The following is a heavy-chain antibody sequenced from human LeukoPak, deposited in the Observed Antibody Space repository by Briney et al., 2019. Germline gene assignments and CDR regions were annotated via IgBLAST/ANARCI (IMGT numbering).Heavy chain of an antibody. Sequence: ASVKVSRKASGYTFTSYGISWVRQAPGQGLEWMGWISAYNGNTNYAQKLQGRVTMTTDTSTSTAYMELRSLRSDDTAVYYCARDRRYYHGSGSYRWFDPWGQGTLVTVSS. CDR3: ARDRRYYHGSGSYRWFDP. CDR2: ISAYNGNT. J-gene: IGHJ5*02. V-gene: IGHV1-18*01. D-gene: IGHD3-10*01. CDR1: GYTFTSYG.